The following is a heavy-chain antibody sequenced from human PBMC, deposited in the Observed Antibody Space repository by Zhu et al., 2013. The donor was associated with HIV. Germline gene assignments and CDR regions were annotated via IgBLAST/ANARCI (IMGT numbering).Heavy chain of an antibody. V-gene: IGHV1-46*01. D-gene: IGHD6-13*01. CDR1: GYIFTTYY. J-gene: IGHJ4*02. Sequence: QVQLVQSGAEVKKPGASVKVSCKASGYIFTTYYMHWVRQAPGQGLEWMGIINPSGGSTTYAQKFQGRVTMTRDTSRSTVYMELSSLRSEDTALYYCARDRSRAAAPYYFDQWGQGTLVTVSS. CDR3: ARDRSRAAAPYYFDQ. CDR2: INPSGGST.